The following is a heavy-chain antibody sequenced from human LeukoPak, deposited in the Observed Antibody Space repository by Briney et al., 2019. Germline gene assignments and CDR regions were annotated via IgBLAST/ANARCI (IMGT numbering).Heavy chain of an antibody. CDR3: ARVNSSGWYPAFDI. V-gene: IGHV4-30-4*01. CDR1: GGSIGSGDYY. D-gene: IGHD6-19*01. J-gene: IGHJ3*02. Sequence: SQTLSLTCTVSGGSIGSGDYYWSWIRQPPGEGLEWIGYIYYSGSTYYNPSLKSRVTMSVDTSKNQFSLKLSSVTAADTAVYYCARVNSSGWYPAFDIWGQGTMVTVSS. CDR2: IYYSGST.